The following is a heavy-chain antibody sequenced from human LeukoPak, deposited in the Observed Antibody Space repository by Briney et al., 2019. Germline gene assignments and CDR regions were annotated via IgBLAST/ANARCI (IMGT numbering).Heavy chain of an antibody. D-gene: IGHD3-10*01. J-gene: IGHJ3*02. V-gene: IGHV3-53*01. CDR2: IYSGGST. Sequence: PGGSLRLSCAASGFTVSSNYMSWVRQAPGKGLEWVSVIYSGGSTYYADSVKGRFTISRDNPKNTLYLQMNSLRAEDTAVYYCARDSWFGDDAFDIWGQGTMVTVSS. CDR1: GFTVSSNY. CDR3: ARDSWFGDDAFDI.